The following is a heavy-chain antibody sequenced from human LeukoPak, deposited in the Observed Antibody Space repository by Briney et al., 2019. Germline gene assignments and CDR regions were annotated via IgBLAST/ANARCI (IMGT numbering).Heavy chain of an antibody. CDR2: SNPSGGST. D-gene: IGHD6-13*01. Sequence: GASVKVSCKASGYTFTSYYMHWVRQAPGQGLEWMGISNPSGGSTSYAQKFQGRVTMTRDTSTSTVYMELSSLRSEDTAVYYCATEVSAARFWFDPWGQGTLVTVSS. V-gene: IGHV1-46*01. CDR3: ATEVSAARFWFDP. J-gene: IGHJ5*02. CDR1: GYTFTSYY.